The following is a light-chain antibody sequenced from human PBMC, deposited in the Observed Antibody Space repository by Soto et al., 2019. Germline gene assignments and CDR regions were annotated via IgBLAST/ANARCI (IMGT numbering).Light chain of an antibody. V-gene: IGKV1-39*01. CDR2: TAS. Sequence: DIQMTQSPSSLSASVGDRVSITCRASQSISNYLNWFQQKPGEAPHLLIYTASTLQSGVPSRFSGSGSGTDFTLTISSLQPEDFATYYCQQGYDTPLTFGQGTRLEIK. CDR1: QSISNY. J-gene: IGKJ5*01. CDR3: QQGYDTPLT.